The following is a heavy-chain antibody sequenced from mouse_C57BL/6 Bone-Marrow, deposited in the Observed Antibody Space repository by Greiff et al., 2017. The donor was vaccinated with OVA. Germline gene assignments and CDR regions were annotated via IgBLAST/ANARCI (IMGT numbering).Heavy chain of an antibody. D-gene: IGHD2-5*01. V-gene: IGHV1-55*01. CDR1: GYTFTSYW. Sequence: VQLQQPGAELVKPGASVKMSCKASGYTFTSYWITWVKQRPGQGLEWIGDIYPGSGSTNYNEKFKSKATLTVDTSSSTAYMQLSSLTSEDSAVYYCARMGDPSNYLAWFAYWGQGTLVTVSA. CDR2: IYPGSGST. J-gene: IGHJ3*01. CDR3: ARMGDPSNYLAWFAY.